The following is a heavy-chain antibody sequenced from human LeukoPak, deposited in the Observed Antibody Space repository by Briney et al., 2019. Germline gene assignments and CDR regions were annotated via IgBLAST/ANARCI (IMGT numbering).Heavy chain of an antibody. V-gene: IGHV6-1*01. CDR2: TYYRSKWYN. J-gene: IGHJ4*02. CDR1: GDSVSGNSAA. D-gene: IGHD3-22*01. Sequence: SQTLSLTCAISGDSVSGNSAAWNWIRQSPSRGLEWLGRTYYRSKWYNDYAVSVKSRITINPDTSKNQFSLQLNSVTPEDTAVYYCARDQRGYYDSSGYYYAIFDYWGQGTLVTVSS. CDR3: ARDQRGYYDSSGYYYAIFDY.